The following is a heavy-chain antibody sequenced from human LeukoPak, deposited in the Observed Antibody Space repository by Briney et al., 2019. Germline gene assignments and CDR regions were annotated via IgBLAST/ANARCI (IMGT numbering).Heavy chain of an antibody. J-gene: IGHJ4*02. Sequence: GGSLRLSCAASGYTFSSYGMHWVRQAPGKGLEWVAVISYDGSNKYYADSVKGRFTISRDNSKNTLYLQMNGLRAEDTAVYYCARGGAAYYFDYWGQGTLVTVSS. CDR1: GYTFSSYG. CDR2: ISYDGSNK. CDR3: ARGGAAYYFDY. D-gene: IGHD1-26*01. V-gene: IGHV3-30*19.